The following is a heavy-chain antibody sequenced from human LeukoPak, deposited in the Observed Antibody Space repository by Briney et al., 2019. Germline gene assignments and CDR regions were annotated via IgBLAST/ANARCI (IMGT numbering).Heavy chain of an antibody. D-gene: IGHD2-15*01. V-gene: IGHV3-21*01. J-gene: IGHJ4*02. CDR2: ISSSSSYI. CDR3: ASDCSGSSCYWDYFDY. CDR1: GFTFSSYS. Sequence: GGSLRLSCAASGFTFSSYSMNWVRQAPGKGLEWVSSISSSSSYIYYADSVKGRFTISRDNAKNSLYLQMNSLRAEDTAVYYCASDCSGSSCYWDYFDYWGQGTLVTVSS.